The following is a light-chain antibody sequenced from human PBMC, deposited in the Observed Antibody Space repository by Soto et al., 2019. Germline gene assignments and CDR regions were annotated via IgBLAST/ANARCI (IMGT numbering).Light chain of an antibody. Sequence: QSVLTQPASVSGSPGQSITVSCTGASGDVGVYNYVSWYQQHPGKAPKLIIYEVSFRPSGVSNRFSGSKSGNTATLTISGLQAEDEADYYCSSYTSSTTLLLFGTGTKDTVL. CDR2: EVS. CDR3: SSYTSSTTLLL. J-gene: IGLJ1*01. V-gene: IGLV2-14*01. CDR1: SGDVGVYNY.